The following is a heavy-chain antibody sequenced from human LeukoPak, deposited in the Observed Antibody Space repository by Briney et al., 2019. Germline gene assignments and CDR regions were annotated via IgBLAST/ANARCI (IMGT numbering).Heavy chain of an antibody. D-gene: IGHD3-3*01. CDR2: IYYSGST. J-gene: IGHJ6*03. Sequence: PSETLSLTCTVSGGSISSYYWSWIRQPPGKGLEGIGYIYYSGSTNYNPSLKSRVTISVDTSKNQFSLKLSPVTAADTAVYYCARNDFPNYYYYMDVWGKGTTVTVSS. CDR1: GGSISSYY. CDR3: ARNDFPNYYYYMDV. V-gene: IGHV4-59*08.